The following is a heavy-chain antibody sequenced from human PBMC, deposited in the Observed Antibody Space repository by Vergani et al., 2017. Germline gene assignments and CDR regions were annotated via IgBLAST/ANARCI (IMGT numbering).Heavy chain of an antibody. CDR3: ARDRYYLGSGSYPYFYYYGLDL. V-gene: IGHV3-74*01. D-gene: IGHD3-10*01. CDR2: INSDGSSS. Sequence: EVHLVQSGGGLVQPGGSLRLSCVASGFTFSSYWMHWVRQAPGKGLVWVSRINSDGSSSTYADSVKGRFTISRDNAKSSLYLQLNSLRAEDTGVYYCARDRYYLGSGSYPYFYYYGLDLWGQGTAVTVSS. CDR1: GFTFSSYW. J-gene: IGHJ6*02.